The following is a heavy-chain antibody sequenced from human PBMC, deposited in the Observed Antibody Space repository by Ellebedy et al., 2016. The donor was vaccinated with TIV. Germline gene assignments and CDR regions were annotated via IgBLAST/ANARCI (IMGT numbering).Heavy chain of an antibody. D-gene: IGHD2-15*01. CDR3: ARDLTYSDGWFGP. V-gene: IGHV4-39*07. J-gene: IGHJ5*02. CDR2: VYYTGSS. CDR1: GGSITVSSFY. Sequence: MPSETLSLTCTVSGGSITVSSFYRAWIRQPPGKGLEWIGSVYYTGSSYSNPSLKTRVTISVDKSRNQFSLKLNSVTAADTALYYCARDLTYSDGWFGPWGQGSLVTVSS.